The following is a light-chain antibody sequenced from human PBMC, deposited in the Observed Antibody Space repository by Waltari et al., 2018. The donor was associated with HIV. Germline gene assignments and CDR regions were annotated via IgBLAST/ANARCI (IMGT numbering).Light chain of an antibody. CDR2: EAN. CDR3: SSYAPLNKFYIF. Sequence: QSALPQPPSASWSPGQSVTISGSGTSSDVDSSHSPPWHQQRPGKAPKLVIFEANKRPSGVPARFSGSKSGNTASLTVTGLQPEDEGDYYCSSYAPLNKFYIFFGGGTKLTVL. V-gene: IGLV2-8*01. CDR1: SSDVDSSHS. J-gene: IGLJ2*01.